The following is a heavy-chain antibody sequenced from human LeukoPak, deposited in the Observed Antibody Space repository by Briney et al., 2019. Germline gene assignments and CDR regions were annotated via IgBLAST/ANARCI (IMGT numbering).Heavy chain of an antibody. CDR2: ISSSGSTI. CDR1: GFTFSSYA. V-gene: IGHV3-48*03. CDR3: ARDKRLAFDI. Sequence: PGGSLRLSCAASGFTFSSYAMNWVRQAPGKGLEWVSYISSSGSTIYYADSVKGRFTISRDNAKNSLYLQMNSLRAEDTAVYYCARDKRLAFDIWGQGTMVTVSS. J-gene: IGHJ3*02. D-gene: IGHD3-16*01.